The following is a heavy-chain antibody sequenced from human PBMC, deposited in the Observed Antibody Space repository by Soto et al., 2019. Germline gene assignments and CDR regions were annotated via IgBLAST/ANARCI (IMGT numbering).Heavy chain of an antibody. Sequence: EVQLVEFGGGLVKPGGSLRLSCAASGFTFSDSDMHWVRQAPGKGLEWVSAITPSPSFISYADSVRGRFTISRDDANGSVYLHMDSLRVDDTAIYYCARLHYGAYPEDFWGQGTLVTVSS. D-gene: IGHD4-17*01. V-gene: IGHV3-21*01. CDR1: GFTFSDSD. CDR3: ARLHYGAYPEDF. J-gene: IGHJ4*02. CDR2: ITPSPSFI.